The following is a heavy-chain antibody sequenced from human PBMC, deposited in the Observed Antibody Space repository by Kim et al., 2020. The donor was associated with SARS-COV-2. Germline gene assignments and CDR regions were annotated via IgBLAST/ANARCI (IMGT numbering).Heavy chain of an antibody. V-gene: IGHV3-21*01. CDR3: ARVNSYYYGMDV. J-gene: IGHJ6*02. Sequence: YYDDSGKGRITISRDNGQNSLYLQMNRLSAEDTAVYYCARVNSYYYGMDVWGQGTTVTVSS.